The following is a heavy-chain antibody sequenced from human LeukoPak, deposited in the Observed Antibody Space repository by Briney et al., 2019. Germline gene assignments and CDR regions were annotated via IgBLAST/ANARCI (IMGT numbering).Heavy chain of an antibody. V-gene: IGHV3-23*01. CDR2: IRGSGGTT. CDR1: GFTFSTFD. Sequence: GGSLRLSCVASGFTFSTFDMSWVRQAPGHGLEWVSVIRGSGGTTYYSDSVRGRFTISRDTSKNTLFLQMNSLRAEDTALYFCVKGAWLDYWGQGTLVTVSS. CDR3: VKGAWLDY. J-gene: IGHJ4*02. D-gene: IGHD5-12*01.